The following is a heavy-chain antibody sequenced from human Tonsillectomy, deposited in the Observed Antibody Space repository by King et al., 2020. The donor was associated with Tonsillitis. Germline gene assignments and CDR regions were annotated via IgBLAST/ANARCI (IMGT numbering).Heavy chain of an antibody. CDR2: IGTAGDP. CDR3: ARGNYSSGWYLGSEKFDP. CDR1: GFTFSNYD. Sequence: VQLVESGGGFVQPGGSLRLSCAASGFTFSNYDMHWVRQTTGKGLEWVSGIGTAGDPYYADSVKGRFSISRENAKNSLYLQMSSLRAGDTAVYYCARGNYSSGWYLGSEKFDPWGQGTLVTVSS. J-gene: IGHJ5*02. V-gene: IGHV3-13*05. D-gene: IGHD6-19*01.